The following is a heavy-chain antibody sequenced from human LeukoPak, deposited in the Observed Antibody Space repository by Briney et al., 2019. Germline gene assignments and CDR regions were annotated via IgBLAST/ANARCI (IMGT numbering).Heavy chain of an antibody. D-gene: IGHD6-19*01. J-gene: IGHJ4*02. CDR2: MWYDGSNN. CDR3: ARDVDSSGYNYYFDY. Sequence: PGGSLRLSCAASGFTFSSYGMPWVRQAPGKGLEWVALMWYDGSNNYYADSVKGRFTISRDNSRNTLYLQMNSLRAEDTAVYYCARDVDSSGYNYYFDYWGQGTLVTVSS. V-gene: IGHV3-33*01. CDR1: GFTFSSYG.